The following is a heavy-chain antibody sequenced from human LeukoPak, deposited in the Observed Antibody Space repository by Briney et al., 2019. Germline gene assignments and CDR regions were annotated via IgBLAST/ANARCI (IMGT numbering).Heavy chain of an antibody. J-gene: IGHJ4*02. CDR2: IDPSDSYT. CDR1: GYSFTSYW. CDR3: ARQSTRGMVDTDYDY. D-gene: IGHD5-18*01. Sequence: PGESLNISCKGSGYSFTSYWISWVRQMPGKGLEWMGRIDPSDSYTNYSPSLQGHVTISADKSISTAYLQWSSLKASDTAMYYCARQSTRGMVDTDYDYWGQGTLVTVSS. V-gene: IGHV5-10-1*01.